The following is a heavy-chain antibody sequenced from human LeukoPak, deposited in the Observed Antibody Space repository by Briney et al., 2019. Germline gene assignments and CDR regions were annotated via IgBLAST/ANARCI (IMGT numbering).Heavy chain of an antibody. V-gene: IGHV1-8*01. J-gene: IGHJ3*02. CDR2: MNPNSGNT. CDR3: ARAHYGGNSGAFDI. D-gene: IGHD4-23*01. Sequence: ASVKVSCKASGYTFTSYDINWVRQATGQGPEWMGWMNPNSGNTGYAQKFQGRVTMTRNTSISTAYMELSSLRSEDTAVYYCARAHYGGNSGAFDIWGQGTMVTVSS. CDR1: GYTFTSYD.